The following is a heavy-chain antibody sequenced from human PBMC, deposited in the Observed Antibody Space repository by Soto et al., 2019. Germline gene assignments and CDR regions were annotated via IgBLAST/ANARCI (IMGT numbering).Heavy chain of an antibody. CDR1: GFTFSSYG. CDR2: ISYDGSNK. CDR3: AKEILTDFWSGYTSYYYMDV. J-gene: IGHJ6*03. D-gene: IGHD3-3*01. V-gene: IGHV3-30*18. Sequence: SGGSLRLSCAASGFTFSSYGMHWVRQAPGKGLEWVAVISYDGSNKYYADSVKGRFTISRDNSKNTLYLQMNSLRAEDTAVYYCAKEILTDFWSGYTSYYYMDVWGKGTTVTVSS.